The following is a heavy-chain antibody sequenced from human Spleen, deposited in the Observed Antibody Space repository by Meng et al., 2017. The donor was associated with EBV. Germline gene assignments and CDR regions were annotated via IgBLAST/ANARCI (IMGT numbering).Heavy chain of an antibody. V-gene: IGHV4-30-2*01. J-gene: IGHJ5*02. D-gene: IGHD3-10*01. CDR1: GGSTSSGGNL. CDR2: IYHSGST. Sequence: QPHLRESGAGLVKPSQTLSLTCTISGGSTSSGGNLWSWIRQPPGKGLEWIGYIYHSGSTYYNPSLKSRVTMSVDRSKNQFSLRLTSVTAADTAVYYCAGNYGGNLGWIDPWGQGTLVTVSS. CDR3: AGNYGGNLGWIDP.